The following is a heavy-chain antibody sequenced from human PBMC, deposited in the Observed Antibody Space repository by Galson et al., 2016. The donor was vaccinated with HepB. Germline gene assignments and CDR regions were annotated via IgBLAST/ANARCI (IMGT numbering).Heavy chain of an antibody. D-gene: IGHD3-16*01. J-gene: IGHJ6*01. Sequence: SLRLSCAASGFTFFTYAMTWVRQAPGKGLEWVSTLDKSGGAKYYAGSLLGRFIISRDNAKSTLYLQVNSVRAEDTVVYYCVRGGRTFYGVDFWGQGATVTVSS. CDR3: VRGGRTFYGVDF. V-gene: IGHV3-23*01. CDR2: LDKSGGAK. CDR1: GFTFFTYA.